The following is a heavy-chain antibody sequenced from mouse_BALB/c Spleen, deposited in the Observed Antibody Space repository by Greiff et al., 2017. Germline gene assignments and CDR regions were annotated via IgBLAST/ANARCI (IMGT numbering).Heavy chain of an antibody. V-gene: IGHV5-12-2*01. Sequence: EVQLVESGGGLVQPGGSLKLSCAASGFTFSSYTMSWVRQTPEKRLEWVAYISNGGGSTYYPDTVKGRFTISRDNAKNTLYLQMSSLKSEDTAMYYCARQRYYGSKEDYYAMDYWGQGTSVTVSS. J-gene: IGHJ4*01. D-gene: IGHD1-1*01. CDR2: ISNGGGST. CDR1: GFTFSSYT. CDR3: ARQRYYGSKEDYYAMDY.